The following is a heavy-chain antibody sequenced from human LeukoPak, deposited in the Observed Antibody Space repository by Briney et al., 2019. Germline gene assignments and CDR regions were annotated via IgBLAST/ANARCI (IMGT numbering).Heavy chain of an antibody. J-gene: IGHJ4*02. D-gene: IGHD1-1*01. Sequence: GGSLRLSCAASGFTFSSSGMHWVRQAPGKGLEWVAFMGSGINDKFYGDSVKGRFTISRDNSKKTLYLQMNSLRPEDTAVYYCAKDDNWAFDSWGQGTLVTVSS. CDR3: AKDDNWAFDS. CDR1: GFTFSSSG. V-gene: IGHV3-30*02. CDR2: MGSGINDK.